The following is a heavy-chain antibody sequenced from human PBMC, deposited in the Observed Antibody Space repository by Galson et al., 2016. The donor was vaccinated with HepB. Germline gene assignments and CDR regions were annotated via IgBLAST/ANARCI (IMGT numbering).Heavy chain of an antibody. CDR1: GGSISSSSHY. CDR3: ARQVSATGDWHVDL. V-gene: IGHV4-39*01. D-gene: IGHD7-27*01. CDR2: IFYSGST. Sequence: LSLTCAVSGGSISSSSHYWGWIRQPPRKGLEWIGSIFYSGSTFFDASLKSRVTIYVDTSKNHFSLRLRSVTAADTAVYYCARQVSATGDWHVDLWGRGTLVTVSS. J-gene: IGHJ2*01.